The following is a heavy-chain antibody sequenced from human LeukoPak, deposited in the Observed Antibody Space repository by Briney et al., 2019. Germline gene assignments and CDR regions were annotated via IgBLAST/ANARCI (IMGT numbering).Heavy chain of an antibody. Sequence: SETLSLTCTVSGGSISSYHWSWIRQPAGKGLEWIGRIYTSGSTNYNPSLKSRVTISADTSKNEFSLKLTSVTAADTAVYYCVRRRGGSSDFDYWGQGTLVTVS. V-gene: IGHV4-4*07. CDR1: GGSISSYH. CDR2: IYTSGST. D-gene: IGHD1-26*01. J-gene: IGHJ4*02. CDR3: VRRRGGSSDFDY.